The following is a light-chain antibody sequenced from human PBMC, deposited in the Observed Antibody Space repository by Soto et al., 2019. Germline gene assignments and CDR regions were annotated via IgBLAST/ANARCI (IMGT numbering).Light chain of an antibody. Sequence: DIQMTQSPSSLSASVGDRVTITCRASQSIASSLNWYQQKPGKAPKLLIYAASSLQPGVPSRFSGSGSGTDFTLTISSLQPEDFAAYYCQQSYSTPYTFGQGTKLEIK. CDR1: QSIASS. CDR3: QQSYSTPYT. J-gene: IGKJ2*01. CDR2: AAS. V-gene: IGKV1-39*01.